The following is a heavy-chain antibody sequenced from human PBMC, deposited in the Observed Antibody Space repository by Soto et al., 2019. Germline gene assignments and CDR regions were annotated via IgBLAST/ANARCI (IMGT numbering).Heavy chain of an antibody. V-gene: IGHV1-69*01. CDR2: IIPILNSP. D-gene: IGHD2-2*01. J-gene: IGHJ6*02. CDR1: GGTFGSYA. Sequence: QVHLVQSGAEVKKPGSSVKVSCKASGGTFGSYAITWVRRAPGRGLEWLGGIIPILNSPAYAQKFKARVVITADEVTNTAYMELNSLRFDDTAVYYCAREAPYCTSATCPKFYDMDVWGQGTTVTVAS. CDR3: AREAPYCTSATCPKFYDMDV.